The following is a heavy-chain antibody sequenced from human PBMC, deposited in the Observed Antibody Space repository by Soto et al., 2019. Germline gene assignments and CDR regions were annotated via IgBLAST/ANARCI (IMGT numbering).Heavy chain of an antibody. CDR1: GFTFSSYS. CDR2: ISSSSSYI. Sequence: EVQLVESGGGLVKPGGSLRLSCAASGFTFSSYSMNWVRQAPGKGLEWVSSISSSSSYIYYADSVKGRFTISRDNAKNSLYLQMTSLRAEDTAVYHYARDPTYYYGSGSYYSRDDAFDIWGQGTMVTVSS. J-gene: IGHJ3*02. V-gene: IGHV3-21*01. CDR3: ARDPTYYYGSGSYYSRDDAFDI. D-gene: IGHD3-10*01.